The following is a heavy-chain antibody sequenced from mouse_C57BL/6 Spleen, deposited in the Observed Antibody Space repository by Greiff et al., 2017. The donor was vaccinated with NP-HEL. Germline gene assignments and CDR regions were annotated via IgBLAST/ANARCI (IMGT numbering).Heavy chain of an antibody. CDR3: ARPYYYGSSYEWYFDV. Sequence: EVNLVESGGGLVKPGGSLKLSCAASGFTFSDYGMHWVRQAPEKGLEWVAYISSGSSTIYYADTVKGRFTISRDNAKNTLFLQMTRLRSEETAMYYCARPYYYGSSYEWYFDVWGTGTTVTVSS. CDR2: ISSGSSTI. J-gene: IGHJ1*03. V-gene: IGHV5-17*01. CDR1: GFTFSDYG. D-gene: IGHD1-1*01.